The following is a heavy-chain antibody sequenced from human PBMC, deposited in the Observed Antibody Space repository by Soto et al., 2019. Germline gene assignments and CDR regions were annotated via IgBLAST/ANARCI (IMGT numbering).Heavy chain of an antibody. CDR1: GFPSSSYA. J-gene: IGHJ4*02. D-gene: IGHD1-26*01. CDR3: ATLGSGSHYGY. V-gene: IGHV3-23*01. CDR2: ISGSGGST. Sequence: PGGSLRLSCAASGFPSSSYAMSWVRQAPGKGLEWVSAISGSGGSTHYADSVKGRFTISRDNSKNTLYLQMNSLRAEDTAVYYCATLGSGSHYGYWGQGTLVTVSS.